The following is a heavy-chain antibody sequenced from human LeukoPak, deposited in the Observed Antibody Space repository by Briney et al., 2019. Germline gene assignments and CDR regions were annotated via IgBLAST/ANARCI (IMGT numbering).Heavy chain of an antibody. D-gene: IGHD3-3*01. CDR1: DGSISTYY. Sequence: SETLSLTCAVSDGSISTYYWSWIRQPPGKGLEWIGYIYYTGTTNYNPSLKSRVTISVDTSKNQFSLKLSSVTAADTAVYYCARHVPYYDFWSGQNLYYYYGMDVWGQGTTVTVSS. CDR2: IYYTGTT. CDR3: ARHVPYYDFWSGQNLYYYYGMDV. J-gene: IGHJ6*02. V-gene: IGHV4-59*08.